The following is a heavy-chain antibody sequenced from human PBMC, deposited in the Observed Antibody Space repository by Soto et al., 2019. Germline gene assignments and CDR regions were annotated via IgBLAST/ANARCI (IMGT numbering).Heavy chain of an antibody. CDR3: ARCRDAFGFDS. CDR2: IHYRGST. D-gene: IGHD2-2*01. Sequence: QVQLQESGPGLVEPSQTLSLTCSVSGGFISRGGYYWSWIRQFPGKGLEWIGYIHYRGSTYYNPSLKSRGSISVGMSKNQLSLNLTSVTAADTAVYYCARCRDAFGFDSWGQGTLVTVSS. CDR1: GGFISRGGYY. J-gene: IGHJ4*02. V-gene: IGHV4-31*03.